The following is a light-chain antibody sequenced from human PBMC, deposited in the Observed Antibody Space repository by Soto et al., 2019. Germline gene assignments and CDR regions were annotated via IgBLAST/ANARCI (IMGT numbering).Light chain of an antibody. Sequence: DIQMDQSPSSLSASVGDRVTITCRASQPITYFLTWYQQKPGETPKLLIYAVSTLEGVVPSRFSGSGSGTEFTLTIGSLQPEDSATYYCQQSYSTPRTFGEGSKVEIK. J-gene: IGKJ1*01. CDR1: QPITYF. V-gene: IGKV1-39*01. CDR3: QQSYSTPRT. CDR2: AVS.